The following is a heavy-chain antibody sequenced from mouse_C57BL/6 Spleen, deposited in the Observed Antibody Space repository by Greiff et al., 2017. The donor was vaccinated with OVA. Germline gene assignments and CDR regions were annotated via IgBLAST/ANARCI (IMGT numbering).Heavy chain of an antibody. V-gene: IGHV5-9-1*02. CDR1: GFTFSSYA. D-gene: IGHD2-5*01. CDR2: ISSGGDYI. J-gene: IGHJ2*01. Sequence: EVHLVESGEGLVKPGGSLKLSCAASGFTFSSYAMSWVRQTPEKRLEWVAYISSGGDYIYYADTVKGRFTISRDNARNTLYLQMSSLKSEDTAMYYCTRGADSNYYFDYWGQGTTLTVSS. CDR3: TRGADSNYYFDY.